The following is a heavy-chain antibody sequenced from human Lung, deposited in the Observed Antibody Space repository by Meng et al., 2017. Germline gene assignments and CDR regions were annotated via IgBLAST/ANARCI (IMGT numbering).Heavy chain of an antibody. Sequence: EVQLGEFGGGLVKPGGSLSLSCGASGFSFTDAWMSWVRQAPGKGLEWVGRIKSNSDGGTTDYAAPVKGRFTISRDDSKNTLYLQMNSLITEDTAVYFCATGAAAADHWGQGTLVTVSS. J-gene: IGHJ4*02. CDR1: GFSFTDAW. CDR2: IKSNSDGGTT. CDR3: ATGAAAADH. D-gene: IGHD6-13*01. V-gene: IGHV3-15*01.